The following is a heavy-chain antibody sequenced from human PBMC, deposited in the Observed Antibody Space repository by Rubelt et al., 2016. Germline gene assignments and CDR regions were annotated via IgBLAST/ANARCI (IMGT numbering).Heavy chain of an antibody. CDR3: ARDREFYNSDTSHVPPSLALKPSAFDI. D-gene: IGHD6-19*01. V-gene: IGHV4-34*01. J-gene: IGHJ3*02. Sequence: KGPEWVGEVNHSGSSNYNPSLKSRVTISVDTSKNQFSLKLRSVTAADTAVYYCARDREFYNSDTSHVPPSLALKPSAFDIWGQGTVVTVS. CDR2: VNHSGSS.